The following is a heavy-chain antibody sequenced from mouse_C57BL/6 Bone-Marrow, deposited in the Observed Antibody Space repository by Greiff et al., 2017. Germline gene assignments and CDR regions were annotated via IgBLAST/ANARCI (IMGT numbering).Heavy chain of an antibody. CDR3: ATCDWFAY. V-gene: IGHV2-9-1*01. CDR2: LWTGGGT. J-gene: IGHJ3*01. CDR1: GFSLTSYA. Sequence: VKLMESGPGLVAPSQSLSITCTVSGFSLTSYAISWVRQPPGKGLEWLGVLWTGGGTNYNSALQSRLSISKDNSKSQVVLKMNSLQTDDTARYYCATCDWFAYWGQGTLVTVSA.